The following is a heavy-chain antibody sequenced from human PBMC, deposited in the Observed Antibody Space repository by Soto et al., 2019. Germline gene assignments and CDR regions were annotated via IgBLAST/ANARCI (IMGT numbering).Heavy chain of an antibody. CDR1: GYTFTGYY. CDR3: ARAGGSGRVDSNWFDP. D-gene: IGHD3-10*01. Sequence: ASVKVSCKASGYTFTGYYMHWVRQAPGQGLEWMGWINPNSGATNNAQKFQDRVTTTRDTSISTAYMELSRVRSDDTDVYYCARAGGSGRVDSNWFDPWGQGTLVTVS. CDR2: INPNSGAT. V-gene: IGHV1-2*02. J-gene: IGHJ5*02.